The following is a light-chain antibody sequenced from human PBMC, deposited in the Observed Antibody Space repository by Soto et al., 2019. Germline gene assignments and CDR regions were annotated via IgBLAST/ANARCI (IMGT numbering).Light chain of an antibody. CDR1: QSVSSD. Sequence: EIILTQSPATLSLSPGERASLSCRASQSVSSDLAWYQQKPGQALRPLIYDASKRATGIPARFSGSGSGTDFTLTISSLEPEDFAVYYCQHRSNWPLTFGGGTKVEIK. J-gene: IGKJ4*01. V-gene: IGKV3-11*01. CDR2: DAS. CDR3: QHRSNWPLT.